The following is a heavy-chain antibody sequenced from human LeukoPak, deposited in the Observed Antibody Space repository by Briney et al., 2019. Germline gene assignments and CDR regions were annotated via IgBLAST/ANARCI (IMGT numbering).Heavy chain of an antibody. Sequence: PGGSLRLSCAASEFTFSNYAMAWVRQASGEGLEGVSGISGNGGKIYYADSVKGRFTISRDNSKNALYLQMNSLRGEDTAVYFCAKRDYYDSSGYAPLFDYWGQGTLVTVSP. CDR3: AKRDYYDSSGYAPLFDY. V-gene: IGHV3-23*01. CDR1: EFTFSNYA. D-gene: IGHD3-22*01. J-gene: IGHJ4*02. CDR2: ISGNGGKI.